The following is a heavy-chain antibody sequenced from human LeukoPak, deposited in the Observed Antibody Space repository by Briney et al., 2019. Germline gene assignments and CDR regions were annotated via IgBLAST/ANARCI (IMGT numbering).Heavy chain of an antibody. CDR3: ARLDSSGENSDY. V-gene: IGHV1-69*13. J-gene: IGHJ4*02. CDR1: GGTFISYA. Sequence: GPSVKVSCKASGGTFISYAISWVRQAPGQGLEWMGGIIPIFGTANYAQKFQGRVTITADESTSTAYMELSSLRSEDTAVYYCARLDSSGENSDYWGQGTLVTVSS. CDR2: IIPIFGTA. D-gene: IGHD3-22*01.